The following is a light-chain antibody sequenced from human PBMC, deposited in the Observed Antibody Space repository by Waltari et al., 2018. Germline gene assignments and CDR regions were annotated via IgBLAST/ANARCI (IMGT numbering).Light chain of an antibody. Sequence: SYELTQPPSVSVSPGQTASINCSGDTLGAKYSCWYQQKPGQSPVVVIYQDVKRPSGIPERFSGSNSGNTATLTISGSQAMDEADYYCQAWDSRVVFGGGTKLTVL. CDR1: TLGAKY. V-gene: IGLV3-1*01. J-gene: IGLJ2*01. CDR3: QAWDSRVV. CDR2: QDV.